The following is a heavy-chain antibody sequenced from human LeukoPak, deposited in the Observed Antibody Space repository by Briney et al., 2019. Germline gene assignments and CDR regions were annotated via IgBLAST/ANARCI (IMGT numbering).Heavy chain of an antibody. V-gene: IGHV3-53*01. J-gene: IGHJ4*02. Sequence: GGSLRLSCAASGFTVSNNYMSWVRQAPGKGLEWVSVICSSGNTYYADSVKGRFTISRDNSKNTLYLQMNSLRAEDTAVYYCARDGLDRGSREYYFDFWGQGTLVTVSS. CDR3: ARDGLDRGSREYYFDF. CDR1: GFTVSNNY. CDR2: ICSSGNT. D-gene: IGHD3/OR15-3a*01.